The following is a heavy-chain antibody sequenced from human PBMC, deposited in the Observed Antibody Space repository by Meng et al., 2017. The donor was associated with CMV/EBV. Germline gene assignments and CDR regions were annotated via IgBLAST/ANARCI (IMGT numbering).Heavy chain of an antibody. V-gene: IGHV4-39*01. CDR2: IYYSGST. J-gene: IGHJ4*02. CDR1: GGSISSSSYY. D-gene: IGHD7-27*01. Sequence: SETLSLTCTVSGGSISSSSYYWGWIRQPPGKGLEWIGSIYYSGSTYYNQSLKSRVTISVDTSKNQFSLKLSSVTAADTAVYYCARQLGQKTYYFDYWGQGTLVTVSS. CDR3: ARQLGQKTYYFDY.